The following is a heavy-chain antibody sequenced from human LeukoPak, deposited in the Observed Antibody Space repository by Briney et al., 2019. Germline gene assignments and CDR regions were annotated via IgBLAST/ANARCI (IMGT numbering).Heavy chain of an antibody. CDR1: GFTFSNAW. Sequence: GGSLRLSCAASGFTFSNAWMSWVRQAPGKGLEWVGRIKSKTDGGTTDYAAPVKGRFTISRDNAKNTLYLQMNSLRPEDTAVYYCARSDILTGHYGMDVWGQGTTVTVSS. D-gene: IGHD3-9*01. V-gene: IGHV3-15*05. CDR2: IKSKTDGGTT. J-gene: IGHJ6*02. CDR3: ARSDILTGHYGMDV.